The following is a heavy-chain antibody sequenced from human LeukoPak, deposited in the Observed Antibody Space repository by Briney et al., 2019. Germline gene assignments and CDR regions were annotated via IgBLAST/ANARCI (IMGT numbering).Heavy chain of an antibody. CDR2: ISGSGGRT. CDR1: GFTFSSYA. CDR3: TTELYY. J-gene: IGHJ4*02. V-gene: IGHV3-23*01. Sequence: GGSLRLSCVASGFTFSSYAMSWVRQAPGKGLEWVSVISGSGGRTYYADSVKGRFTISRDNSKNTLYLQMNSLKTEDTAVYYCTTELYYWGQGTLVTVSS.